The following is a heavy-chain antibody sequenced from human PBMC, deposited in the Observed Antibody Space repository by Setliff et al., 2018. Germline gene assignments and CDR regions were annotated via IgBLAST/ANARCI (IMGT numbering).Heavy chain of an antibody. CDR1: GGSISSSNW. V-gene: IGHV4-4*02. D-gene: IGHD3-3*01. Sequence: GTLSLTCAVYGGSISSSNWWSWVRQPPGKGLEWIGEIYHSGSTNYNPSLKSRVTISVDKSKNQFSLKLSSVTAADTAVYYCAREGLTIFGVVIRRNYFDYWGQGTLVTVS. CDR2: IYHSGST. CDR3: AREGLTIFGVVIRRNYFDY. J-gene: IGHJ4*02.